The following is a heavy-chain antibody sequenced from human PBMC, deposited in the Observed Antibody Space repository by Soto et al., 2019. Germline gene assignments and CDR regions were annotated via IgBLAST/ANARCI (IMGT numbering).Heavy chain of an antibody. CDR3: SRSGEGLHLGWFDP. V-gene: IGHV3-33*01. Sequence: QVQLVESGGGVVQPGRSLRLSCAASGFTFSSYGMHWVRQAPGKGLEWVAVIWYDGSNKYYADSVKGRFTISRDNSKNTLHLKKNSLRADDTAVYYCSRSGEGLHLGWFDPWGQGTLVTVSS. CDR1: GFTFSSYG. J-gene: IGHJ5*02. CDR2: IWYDGSNK.